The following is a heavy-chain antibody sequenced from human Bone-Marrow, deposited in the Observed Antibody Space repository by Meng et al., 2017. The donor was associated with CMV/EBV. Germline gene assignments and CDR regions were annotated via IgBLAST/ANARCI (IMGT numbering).Heavy chain of an antibody. V-gene: IGHV1-46*01. D-gene: IGHD6-19*01. J-gene: IGHJ4*02. CDR1: GYTFTSYY. CDR2: INPSGGNT. Sequence: GESLKISCKASGYTFTSYYMHWVRQAPGQGLEWMGIINPSGGNTNYAQKLQGRVTMTTDTSTSTAYMELRSLRSDDTAVYYCASGYSSGLAGHWGQGTLVTVSS. CDR3: ASGYSSGLAGH.